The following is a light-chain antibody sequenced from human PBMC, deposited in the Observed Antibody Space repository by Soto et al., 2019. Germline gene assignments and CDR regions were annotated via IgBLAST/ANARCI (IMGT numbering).Light chain of an antibody. Sequence: QSALTQPASVSGSPGQSITISCTGNSSDVGSYNLVSWYQQHPGNAPKLMIYEGTKRPSGISNRFSGSKSGNTASLTISGLQAEDEADYYCCSYAGLSAWVFGGGTKLTVL. CDR2: EGT. CDR3: CSYAGLSAWV. J-gene: IGLJ3*02. V-gene: IGLV2-23*01. CDR1: SSDVGSYNL.